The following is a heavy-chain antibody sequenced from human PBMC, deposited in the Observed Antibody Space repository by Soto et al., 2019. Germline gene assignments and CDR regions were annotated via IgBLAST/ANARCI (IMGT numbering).Heavy chain of an antibody. Sequence: ASLLMSVRCSVAEGSSSSGGYYRSWIRQPPGKGLEWIGYIYYSGSTYYNPSLKSRVTISVDTSKNQFSLKLSSVTAADTAVYYCARDYDYLEYWGQGTLVTVSS. J-gene: IGHJ4*02. CDR3: ARDYDYLEY. CDR2: IYYSGST. V-gene: IGHV4-30-4*01. D-gene: IGHD2-2*01. CDR1: EGSSSSGGYY.